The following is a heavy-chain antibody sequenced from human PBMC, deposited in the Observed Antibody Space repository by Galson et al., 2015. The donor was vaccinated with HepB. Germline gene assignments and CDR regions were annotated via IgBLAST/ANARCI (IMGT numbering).Heavy chain of an antibody. V-gene: IGHV3-33*08. CDR1: GFTFSSYG. D-gene: IGHD3-10*01. J-gene: IGHJ4*02. CDR2: IWYDGSNK. CDR3: ARGPAITMVRGKLDY. Sequence: SLRLSCAASGFTFSSYGMHWVRQAPGKGLEWVAVIWYDGSNKYYADSVKGRFTISRDNSKNSLYLQMNSLRAEDTAVYYCARGPAITMVRGKLDYWGQGTLVTVSS.